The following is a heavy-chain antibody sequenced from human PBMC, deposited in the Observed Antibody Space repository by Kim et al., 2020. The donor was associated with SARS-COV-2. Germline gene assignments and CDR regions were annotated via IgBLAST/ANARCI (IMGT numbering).Heavy chain of an antibody. Sequence: GGSLRLSCAASGFTFSSYAMSWVRQAPGKGLEWVSAISGSGGSTYYADSVKGRFTISRDNSKNTLYLQMNSLRAEDTAVYYCAKGGTWIQLWLGFDYWGQGTLVTVSS. J-gene: IGHJ4*02. CDR2: ISGSGGST. D-gene: IGHD5-18*01. CDR3: AKGGTWIQLWLGFDY. CDR1: GFTFSSYA. V-gene: IGHV3-23*01.